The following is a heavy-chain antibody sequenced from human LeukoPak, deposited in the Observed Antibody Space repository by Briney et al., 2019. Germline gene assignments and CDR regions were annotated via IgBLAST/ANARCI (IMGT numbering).Heavy chain of an antibody. CDR1: GGSISSYY. V-gene: IGHV4-59*08. Sequence: SETLSLTCTVSGGSISSYYWSRIRQPPGKGLEWIGYIYYSGSTNYNPSLKSRVTISVDTSKNQFSLKLSSVTAADTAVYYCARARYANAWYAFDIWGHGTMVTVSS. CDR2: IYYSGST. CDR3: ARARYANAWYAFDI. J-gene: IGHJ3*02. D-gene: IGHD2-2*01.